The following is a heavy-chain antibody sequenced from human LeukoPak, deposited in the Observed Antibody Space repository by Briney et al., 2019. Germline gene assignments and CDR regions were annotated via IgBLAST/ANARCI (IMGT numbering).Heavy chain of an antibody. V-gene: IGHV3-7*01. Sequence: GGSLRLCCAASGFTFSSYWMSWVRQAPGKGLEWVANINQDGSEKYYVDSVKGRFTISRDNAKNSLYLQMNSLGTEDTALYYCARSRSLHDYWGQGTLVTVSS. CDR2: INQDGSEK. CDR1: GFTFSSYW. CDR3: ARSRSLHDY. J-gene: IGHJ4*02.